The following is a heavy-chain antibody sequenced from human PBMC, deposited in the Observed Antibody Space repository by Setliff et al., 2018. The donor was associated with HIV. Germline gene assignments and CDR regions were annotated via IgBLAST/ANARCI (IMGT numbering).Heavy chain of an antibody. CDR2: IVPILGIA. CDR1: GGTFTNSA. CDR3: ARGRNYDDDGTNLPSEWRVLG. Sequence: SVKVSCKASGGTFTNSAIGWVRQAPGQGLEWMGAIVPILGIANSAQKFQGRVTITTDESTSTAHMQLSSLRSDDTAVYYCARGRNYDDDGTNLPSEWRVLGWGQGTLVTVSS. J-gene: IGHJ4*02. D-gene: IGHD3-22*01. V-gene: IGHV1-69*10.